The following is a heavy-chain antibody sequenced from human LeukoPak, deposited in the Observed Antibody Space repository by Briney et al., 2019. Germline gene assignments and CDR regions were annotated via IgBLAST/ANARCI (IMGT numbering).Heavy chain of an antibody. V-gene: IGHV3-21*01. Sequence: GGSLRLSCAASGFTFSSFNMNWVRQAPGKGLEWVSSISSTSSLIWYADSLKGRFTISRDNAKNSLYLQMDSLRDEDTAVYYCAPRGVVIDYWGQGTLVTVSS. CDR3: APRGVVIDY. D-gene: IGHD3-3*01. CDR2: ISSTSSLI. CDR1: GFTFSSFN. J-gene: IGHJ4*02.